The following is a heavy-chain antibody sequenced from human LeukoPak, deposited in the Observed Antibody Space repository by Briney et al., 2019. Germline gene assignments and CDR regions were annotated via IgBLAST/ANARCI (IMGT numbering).Heavy chain of an antibody. J-gene: IGHJ4*02. CDR3: ARAHGSSSSLYYFDY. Sequence: SVKVSCKASGGTFSSYAISWVRQAPGQGLEWMGGIIPIFGTANYAQKFQGRVTITADESTSTAHMELSSLRSEDTAVYYCARAHGSSSSLYYFDYWGQGTLVTVSS. CDR1: GGTFSSYA. D-gene: IGHD6-6*01. V-gene: IGHV1-69*13. CDR2: IIPIFGTA.